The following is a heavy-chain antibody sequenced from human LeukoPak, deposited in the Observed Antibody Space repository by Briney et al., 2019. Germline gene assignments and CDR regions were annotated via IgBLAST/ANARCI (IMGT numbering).Heavy chain of an antibody. V-gene: IGHV4-59*01. J-gene: IGHJ6*03. CDR2: IYYSGST. CDR3: ARQIVVVVAATGSSYYYYYMDV. D-gene: IGHD2-15*01. CDR1: GGSISSYY. Sequence: SETLSLTCTVSGGSISSYYWSWIRQPPGKGLEWIGSIYYSGSTNYNPSLKSRVTISVDTSKNQFSLKLSSVTAADTAVYYCARQIVVVVAATGSSYYYYYMDVWGKGTTVTVSS.